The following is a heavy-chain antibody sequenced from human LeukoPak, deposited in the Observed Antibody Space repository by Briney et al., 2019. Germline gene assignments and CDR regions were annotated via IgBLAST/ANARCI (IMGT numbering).Heavy chain of an antibody. Sequence: ASVKVSCKASGYTFTSCYMHWVRQAPGQGLEWMGIINPGGGSTTYAQKFQDRVTMTRDTSTSTVYMELSSLRSEDTAVYYCARERATYGFDIWGQGTMVTVAS. V-gene: IGHV1-46*01. CDR2: INPGGGST. J-gene: IGHJ3*02. CDR1: GYTFTSCY. CDR3: ARERATYGFDI.